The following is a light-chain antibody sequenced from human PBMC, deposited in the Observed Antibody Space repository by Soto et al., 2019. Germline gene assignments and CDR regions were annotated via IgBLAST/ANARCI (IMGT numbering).Light chain of an antibody. CDR2: DAS. J-gene: IGKJ1*01. V-gene: IGKV1-5*01. CDR1: RSISDR. CDR3: QHYGYVWT. Sequence: DLQMTQSPSTLSASLGDRVTITCRASRSISDRLAWYQHKPGEAPKVLIFDASRLEAGVPSRFSGSGSATEFSLTISSLQPDDLGTYYCQHYGYVWTFGQGTKVEI.